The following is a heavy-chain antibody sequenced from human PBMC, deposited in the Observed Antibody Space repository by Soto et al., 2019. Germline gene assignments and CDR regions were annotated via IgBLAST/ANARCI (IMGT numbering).Heavy chain of an antibody. CDR1: GGTFSTYG. CDR3: ARELDPYYGGNSLSLDY. CDR2: IIPKFGTT. J-gene: IGHJ4*02. Sequence: SVKVSCKASGGTFSTYGINWVRLAPGQGLEWMGWIIPKFGTTKNAQKFQGRVTITADESTNTAYMELKYLRSEDTAVYFCARELDPYYGGNSLSLDYWGQGTLVTVSS. V-gene: IGHV1-69*13. D-gene: IGHD4-17*01.